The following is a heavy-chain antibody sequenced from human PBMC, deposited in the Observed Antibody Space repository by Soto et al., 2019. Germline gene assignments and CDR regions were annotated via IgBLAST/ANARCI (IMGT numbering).Heavy chain of an antibody. D-gene: IGHD4-17*01. Sequence: QVQLVESGGGVVGPGRSLRLSCAASGFTFSGYGLHWVRQAPGKGLEGVAVIWYDASNRYYAASVKGRFTISRDNFKNTVYLQMNSLRAEDTAVYYCARDGADYLQLKYYFDYWGQGTLVTVSS. V-gene: IGHV3-33*01. CDR1: GFTFSGYG. CDR3: ARDGADYLQLKYYFDY. J-gene: IGHJ4*02. CDR2: IWYDASNR.